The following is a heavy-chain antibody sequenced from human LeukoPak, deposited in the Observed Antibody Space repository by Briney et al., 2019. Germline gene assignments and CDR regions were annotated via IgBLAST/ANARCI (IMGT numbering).Heavy chain of an antibody. CDR1: GFTSSSYV. D-gene: IGHD2-2*01. V-gene: IGHV3-30*03. CDR2: ISYDGSNK. Sequence: GGSLRLSCAASGFTSSSYVMHWVRQAPGKGLEWVAVISYDGSNKYYADSVKGRFTISRDNSKNTLYLQMNSLRAEDTAAYYCAVFCTSCPYYFDYWGQGALVTVSS. J-gene: IGHJ4*02. CDR3: AVFCTSCPYYFDY.